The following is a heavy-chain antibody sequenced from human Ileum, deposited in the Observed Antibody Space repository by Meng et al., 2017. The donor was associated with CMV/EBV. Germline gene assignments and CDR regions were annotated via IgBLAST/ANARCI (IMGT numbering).Heavy chain of an antibody. CDR2: IRRTERT. V-gene: IGHV4-34*01. CDR1: VGSFSAYF. J-gene: IGHJ4*02. CDR3: LRGSQFTWIY. Sequence: LIMASEHPSLTCFLDVGSFSAYFSSWSRPSTEKGVELIEEIRRTERTKFNPAFRSRITILVDTSTNHFYMNMNSMTAADTAVYYCLRGSQFTWIYWGQGTLVTVSS. D-gene: IGHD2-2*03.